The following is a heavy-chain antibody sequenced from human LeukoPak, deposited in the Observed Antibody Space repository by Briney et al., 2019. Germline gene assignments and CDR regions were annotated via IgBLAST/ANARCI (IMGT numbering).Heavy chain of an antibody. Sequence: KPGGSLRLSCAASGFTFSTYIMNWVRQAPGKELEWLSSISSTGRYIYYADSVKGRFTISRDNARNSLYLQMNSLRAEDTAVYYCVESIASTGTRAPKYFQHWGQGTLVTVSS. V-gene: IGHV3-21*01. CDR3: VESIASTGTRAPKYFQH. CDR2: ISSTGRYI. CDR1: GFTFSTYI. D-gene: IGHD6-13*01. J-gene: IGHJ1*01.